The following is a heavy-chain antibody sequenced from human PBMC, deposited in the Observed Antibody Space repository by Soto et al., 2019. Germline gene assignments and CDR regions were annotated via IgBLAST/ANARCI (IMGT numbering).Heavy chain of an antibody. D-gene: IGHD4-17*01. V-gene: IGHV5-51*01. Sequence: GESLKISCKGSGYKFTTYWIGWVRQMPGKGLEWMAIIYPDDSDSRYSPSFQDRVTISADKSISTAYLQWSSLRASDTAIYYCVATYGDYLDYWGQGTLVTVSS. CDR1: GYKFTTYW. J-gene: IGHJ4*02. CDR2: IYPDDSDS. CDR3: VATYGDYLDY.